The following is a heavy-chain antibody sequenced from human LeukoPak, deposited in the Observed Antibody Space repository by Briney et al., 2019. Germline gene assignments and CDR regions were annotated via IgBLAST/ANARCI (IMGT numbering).Heavy chain of an antibody. CDR2: IYSGGST. D-gene: IGHD2-21*02. CDR1: GFTFSSYA. CDR3: ARGDRYIDY. V-gene: IGHV3-53*01. J-gene: IGHJ4*02. Sequence: GRSLRLSCAASGFTFSSYAMHWVRQAPGKGLEWVSVIYSGGSTFYADSVKGRFTISRDNSKNTLYLQMNSLRADDTAVYYCARGDRYIDYWGQGTLVTVSS.